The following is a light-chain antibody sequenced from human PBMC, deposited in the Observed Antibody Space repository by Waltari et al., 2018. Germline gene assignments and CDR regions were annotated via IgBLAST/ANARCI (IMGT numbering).Light chain of an antibody. Sequence: DIQMTQSPSTPSASVGDRVTITCLASQSVSSWLAWYQQKPGKAPKLLIYKASSLESVVPSRFSGSGSGTEFTLTISSLQPDDFATYYCQQYNSYPWTFGQGTKVEIK. CDR1: QSVSSW. V-gene: IGKV1-5*03. CDR3: QQYNSYPWT. J-gene: IGKJ1*01. CDR2: KAS.